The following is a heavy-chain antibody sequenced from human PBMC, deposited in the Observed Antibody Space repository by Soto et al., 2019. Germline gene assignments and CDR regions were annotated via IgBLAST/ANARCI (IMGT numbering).Heavy chain of an antibody. J-gene: IGHJ5*02. CDR2: IYPGDSDT. CDR3: ATGIAHKEPSSSRPTSPWLDP. V-gene: IGHV5-51*01. Sequence: PGESLKISCKGSGYRFASYWIGWVRQMPGKGLEWVGIIYPGDSDTKYSPSFEGQVTISADKSISTAYLQWNSLQASDTAMYYCATGIAHKEPSSSRPTSPWLDPWGQGTLVTVSS. CDR1: GYRFASYW. D-gene: IGHD1-1*01.